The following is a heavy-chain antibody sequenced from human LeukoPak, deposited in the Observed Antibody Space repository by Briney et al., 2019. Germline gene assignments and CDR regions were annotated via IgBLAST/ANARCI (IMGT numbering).Heavy chain of an antibody. Sequence: SETLSLTCAVYVGSFSGYYWSWICQTPGKGLEWIGEIDHSGSTSYNPSLKSRVTVSVVTSKNQFSLKMNSVTAADTAVYYCARQREGYFDLWGRGTLVTVSS. CDR3: ARQREGYFDL. CDR1: VGSFSGYY. J-gene: IGHJ2*01. CDR2: IDHSGST. V-gene: IGHV4-34*01.